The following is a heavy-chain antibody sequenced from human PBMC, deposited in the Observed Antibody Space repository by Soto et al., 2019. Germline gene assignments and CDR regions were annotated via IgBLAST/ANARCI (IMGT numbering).Heavy chain of an antibody. CDR2: INHSGST. Sequence: SETLCLPCAFYVGYFSVYYWSWIRQPPGKGLDWIGEINHSGSTNYNPSLKSRVTISVDTSKNQFSLKLSSVTAADTAVYYCARDRLTMVRGVMGYYYYGMDVWGQGTTVTVSS. D-gene: IGHD3-10*01. J-gene: IGHJ6*01. CDR1: VGYFSVYY. V-gene: IGHV4-34*01. CDR3: ARDRLTMVRGVMGYYYYGMDV.